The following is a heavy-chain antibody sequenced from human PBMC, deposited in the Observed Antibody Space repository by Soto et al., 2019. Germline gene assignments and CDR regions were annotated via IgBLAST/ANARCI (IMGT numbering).Heavy chain of an antibody. CDR2: IYWDDDK. CDR1: GFSLSTSGVG. V-gene: IGHV2-5*02. CDR3: ALRRGYCSGGSCYSIRFDP. J-gene: IGHJ5*02. Sequence: QITLKESGPTLVKPTQTLTLTCTFSGFSLSTSGVGVGWIRQPPGKALEWLALIYWDDDKRYSPSLKSRLTITKDTSKNQVVLTMTNMDPVDTATYYCALRRGYCSGGSCYSIRFDPWGQGTLVTVSS. D-gene: IGHD2-15*01.